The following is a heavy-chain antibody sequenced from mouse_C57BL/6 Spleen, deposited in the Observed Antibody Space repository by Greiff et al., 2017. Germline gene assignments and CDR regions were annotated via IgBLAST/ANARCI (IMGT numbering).Heavy chain of an antibody. CDR2: IYPGSDNT. D-gene: IGHD2-2*01. CDR3: ARDFYGYDFDY. V-gene: IGHV1-84*01. Sequence: QVQLQQSGPELVKPGASVKISCKASGYTFTDYTINWVKQRPGQGLEWIGWIYPGSDNTKYNEKFKGKATLTVDTSSSPAYMQLSSLTSEDSAVYFCARDFYGYDFDYWGQGTTLTVSS. J-gene: IGHJ2*01. CDR1: GYTFTDYT.